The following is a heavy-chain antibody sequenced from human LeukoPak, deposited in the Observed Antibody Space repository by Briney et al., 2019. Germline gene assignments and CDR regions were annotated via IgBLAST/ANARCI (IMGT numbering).Heavy chain of an antibody. CDR3: AKDKSSIYYYYGMDV. Sequence: PGGSLRLSCAASGFTFSSYWMHWVRQAPGKGLEWVSSISSSKRYIYYADSVKGRFTISRDNAKNSLYLEMTSLRAEDTAVYYCAKDKSSIYYYYGMDVWGQGTTVTVSS. V-gene: IGHV3-21*01. D-gene: IGHD6-13*01. CDR1: GFTFSSYW. CDR2: ISSSKRYI. J-gene: IGHJ6*02.